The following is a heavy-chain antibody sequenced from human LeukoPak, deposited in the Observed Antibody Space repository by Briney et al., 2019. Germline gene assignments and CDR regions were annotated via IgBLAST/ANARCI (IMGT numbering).Heavy chain of an antibody. CDR2: IIPIFGTA. J-gene: IGHJ5*02. Sequence: SVKVSCKASGGTFSSYAISWVRQAPGQGLDWMGGIIPIFGTANYAQKFQGRVTITTDESTSTAYMELSSLRSEDTAVYYCARDRYPGGSSWYSWFDPWGQGTLVTVSS. D-gene: IGHD6-13*01. CDR1: GGTFSSYA. CDR3: ARDRYPGGSSWYSWFDP. V-gene: IGHV1-69*05.